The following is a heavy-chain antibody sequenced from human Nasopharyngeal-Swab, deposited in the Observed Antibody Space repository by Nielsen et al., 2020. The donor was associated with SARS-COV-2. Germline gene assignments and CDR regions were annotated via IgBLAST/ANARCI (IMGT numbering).Heavy chain of an antibody. CDR3: ASLYGNYYYGMDV. Sequence: GESLKISCKGSGYSFTSYWIGWVRQMPEKGLEWMGIIYPGDSVTRYSPSFQGQVTISADKSISTAYLQWSSLKASDTAMYYCASLYGNYYYGMDVWGQGTTVTVSS. CDR2: IYPGDSVT. D-gene: IGHD4-17*01. V-gene: IGHV5-51*01. CDR1: GYSFTSYW. J-gene: IGHJ6*02.